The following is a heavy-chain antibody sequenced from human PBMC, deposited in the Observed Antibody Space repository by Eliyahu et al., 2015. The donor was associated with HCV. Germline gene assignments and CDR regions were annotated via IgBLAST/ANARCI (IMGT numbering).Heavy chain of an antibody. D-gene: IGHD6-19*01. CDR1: GFTFSSYX. Sequence: EVQLVESGGGLVKPGGSLRXSCAASGFTFSSYXMNWVRQAPGKGLGXVSSISSSSSYIYYADSVKGRFTISRDNAKNSLYLQMNSLRAEDTAVYYCARARAVAGSLFDYWGQGTLVTVSS. CDR2: ISSSSSYI. V-gene: IGHV3-21*01. J-gene: IGHJ4*02. CDR3: ARARAVAGSLFDY.